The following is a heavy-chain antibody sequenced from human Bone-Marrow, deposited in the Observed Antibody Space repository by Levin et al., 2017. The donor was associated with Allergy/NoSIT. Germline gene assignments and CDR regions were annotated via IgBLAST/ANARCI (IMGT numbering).Heavy chain of an antibody. D-gene: IGHD3-3*01. CDR3: ARDTDRLTIFGMDV. Sequence: GGSLRLSCAASGFTFSDYSMHWVRQAPGRGLEWISYIDKSSGTIFYADSVEGRFTISRDTAKSSMYLQMNSLGAEDTAVYYCARDTDRLTIFGMDVWGPGVTVTVSS. CDR1: GFTFSDYS. CDR2: IDKSSGTI. J-gene: IGHJ6*02. V-gene: IGHV3-48*04.